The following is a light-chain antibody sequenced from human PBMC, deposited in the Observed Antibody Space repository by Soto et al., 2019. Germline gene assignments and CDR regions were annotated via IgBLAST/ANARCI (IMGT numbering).Light chain of an antibody. CDR1: SSDVGAYNY. J-gene: IGLJ2*01. CDR2: DVS. CDR3: SSYTSSSTVV. Sequence: QSGLTQPASVSGSPGQSITISCTGTSSDVGAYNYVSWYQHHPGKAPKLLIYDVSHRPSGVSNRFSGSKSGNTASLTISGLQAEDEADYYCSSYTSSSTVVFGGGTKLTVL. V-gene: IGLV2-14*03.